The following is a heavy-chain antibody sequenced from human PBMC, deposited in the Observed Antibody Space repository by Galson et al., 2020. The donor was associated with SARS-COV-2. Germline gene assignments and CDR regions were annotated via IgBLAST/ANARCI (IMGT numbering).Heavy chain of an antibody. V-gene: IGHV4-30-4*01. D-gene: IGHD4-17*01. CDR2: IYYSGST. CDR1: GGSISSGDYY. Sequence: ETSETLSLTCTVSGGSISSGDYYWSWIRQPPGKGLEWIGYIYYSGSTYYNPSLKSRVTISVDTSKNQFSLKLSSVTAADTAVYYCARDGAYGDSTSGYGMDVWGQGTTVTVSS. CDR3: ARDGAYGDSTSGYGMDV. J-gene: IGHJ6*02.